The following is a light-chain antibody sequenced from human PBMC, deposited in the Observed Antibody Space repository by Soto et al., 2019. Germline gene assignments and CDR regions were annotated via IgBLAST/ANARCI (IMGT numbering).Light chain of an antibody. CDR1: SSDVGTYKP. CDR3: CSFAGSSTW. V-gene: IGLV2-23*01. J-gene: IGLJ3*02. CDR2: DDS. Sequence: SVLTQPASVSGSPGQSITISCTGTSSDVGTYKPVSWYQQHPGKAPKVIIYDDSKRPSGVSNRFSGSKSGNTASLTISGLQAEDEADYYCCSFAGSSTWFGGGTKLTVL.